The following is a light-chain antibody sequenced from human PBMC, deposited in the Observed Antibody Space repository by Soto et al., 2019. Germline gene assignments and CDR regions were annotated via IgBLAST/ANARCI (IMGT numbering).Light chain of an antibody. V-gene: IGKV3-15*01. CDR2: GAS. CDR1: QSVSRK. CDR3: QQYNNWPRT. J-gene: IGKJ1*01. Sequence: EIVMTQSPVTLSVSPGEGATLSCRASQSVSRKLAWYQQRPGQAPRLLIYGASTRATGIPARFSGSGSGTEFTLTISRLQSEDFAVYYCQQYNNWPRTFGQGTKVDIK.